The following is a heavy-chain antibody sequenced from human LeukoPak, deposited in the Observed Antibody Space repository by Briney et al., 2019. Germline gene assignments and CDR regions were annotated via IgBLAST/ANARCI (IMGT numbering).Heavy chain of an antibody. D-gene: IGHD5-24*01. CDR2: MNPNSGNT. J-gene: IGHJ6*03. V-gene: IGHV1-8*01. Sequence: ASVKVSCKASGYTFTSYDINWVRQATGQGLEWMGWMNPNSGNTGYAQKFQGRVTLTRNTSISTAYMELGSLRSEDTAVYYCARGRRGWLQLINYYYYYMDVWGKGTTVTVSS. CDR3: ARGRRGWLQLINYYYYYMDV. CDR1: GYTFTSYD.